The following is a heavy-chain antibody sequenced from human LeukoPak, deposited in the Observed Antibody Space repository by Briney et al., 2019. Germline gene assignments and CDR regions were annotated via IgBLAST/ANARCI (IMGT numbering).Heavy chain of an antibody. D-gene: IGHD5-12*01. CDR2: ISGSGGST. J-gene: IGHJ3*02. Sequence: GGSLRLSCAASGFTFSSYGMSWVRQAPGKGLEWVSAISGSGGSTYYADSVKGRSTISRDNSKNTLYLQMNSLRAEDTAVYYCAKDRGALIVATIPDAFDIWGQGTMVTVSS. V-gene: IGHV3-23*01. CDR3: AKDRGALIVATIPDAFDI. CDR1: GFTFSSYG.